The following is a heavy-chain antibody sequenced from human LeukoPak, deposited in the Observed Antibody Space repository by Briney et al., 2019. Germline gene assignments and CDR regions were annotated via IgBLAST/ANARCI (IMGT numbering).Heavy chain of an antibody. CDR1: GFIFSNYI. Sequence: GGSLRLSCAASGFIFSNYIINWVRRAPGKGLEWVSSISSSSSDIYFADSVKGRFTISRDSAKNSLYLQMNSLSPKDTAVYYCASSQVVVGATRFYFNYWGQGTLVTVSS. V-gene: IGHV3-21*01. D-gene: IGHD1-26*01. CDR3: ASSQVVVGATRFYFNY. CDR2: ISSSSSDI. J-gene: IGHJ4*02.